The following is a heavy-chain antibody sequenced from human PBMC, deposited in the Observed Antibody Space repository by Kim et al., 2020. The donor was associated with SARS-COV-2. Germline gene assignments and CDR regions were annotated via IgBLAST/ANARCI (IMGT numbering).Heavy chain of an antibody. V-gene: IGHV4-34*01. CDR2: INHSGST. J-gene: IGHJ5*02. D-gene: IGHD2-15*01. Sequence: SETLSLTCAVYGGSFSGYYWSWIRQPPGKGLEWIGEINHSGSTNYNPSLKSRVTISVDTSKNQFSLKLSSVTAADTAVYYCTRRPKYCSCGSCYPHPKSALPTTHQNWFDPWGQGTLVTVSS. CDR1: GGSFSGYY. CDR3: TRRPKYCSCGSCYPHPKSALPTTHQNWFDP.